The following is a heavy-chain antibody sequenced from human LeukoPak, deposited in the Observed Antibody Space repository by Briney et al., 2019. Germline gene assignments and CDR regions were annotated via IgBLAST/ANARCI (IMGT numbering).Heavy chain of an antibody. CDR1: GFTFSTHW. CDR2: INWNGGST. Sequence: PPGGSLRLSCAASGFTFSTHWMSWVRQAPGKGLEWVSDINWNGGSTNYADSVRGRFIISRDNAKNSLYLQMNSLRAEDTAFYHCARIWGIATPGLFDSWGQGTLVTVSS. V-gene: IGHV3-20*01. D-gene: IGHD6-13*01. J-gene: IGHJ4*02. CDR3: ARIWGIATPGLFDS.